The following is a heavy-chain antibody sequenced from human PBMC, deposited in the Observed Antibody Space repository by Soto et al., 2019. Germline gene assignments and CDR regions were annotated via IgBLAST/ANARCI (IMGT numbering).Heavy chain of an antibody. CDR2: ISSSGSTI. CDR1: GFTFSSYA. J-gene: IGHJ6*03. Sequence: PGGSLRLSCAASGFTFSSYAMHWVRQAPGKGLEWVSYISSSGSTIYYADSVKGRFTISRDNAKNSLYLQMNSLRAEDTAVYYCARTPGRHYYYYYYMDVWGKGTTVTVSS. CDR3: ARTPGRHYYYYYYMDV. V-gene: IGHV3-48*04.